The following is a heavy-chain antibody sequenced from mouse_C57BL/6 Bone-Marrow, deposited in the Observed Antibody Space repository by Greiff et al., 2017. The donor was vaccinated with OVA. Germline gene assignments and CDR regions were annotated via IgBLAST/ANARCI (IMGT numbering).Heavy chain of an antibody. CDR2: INYDGSSP. J-gene: IGHJ1*03. Sequence: EVHLVESEGGLVQPGSSMKLSCTASGFTFSDYYMAWVRQVPEKGLEWVANINYDGSSPYYLDSLKSRFIILRDNAKNILYLQMSSLKSEDTATYYCARYGNYRLWYFDVWGTGTTVTVSS. CDR1: GFTFSDYY. CDR3: ARYGNYRLWYFDV. V-gene: IGHV5-16*01. D-gene: IGHD2-10*02.